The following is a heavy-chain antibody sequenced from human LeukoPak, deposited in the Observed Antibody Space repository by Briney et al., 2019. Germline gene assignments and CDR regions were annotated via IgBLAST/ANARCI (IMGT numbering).Heavy chain of an antibody. CDR2: IYYSGNT. CDR1: GGSISSYY. D-gene: IGHD3-22*01. J-gene: IGHJ4*02. Sequence: SETLSLTCTVSGGSISSYYWSWIRRPPGKGLEWIGYIYYSGNTNYNPSLKSRVTMSVDTSKNKFSLKLSSVTALDTAVYYCARTSYDSSGYYYLDYWGQGTLVTVSS. CDR3: ARTSYDSSGYYYLDY. V-gene: IGHV4-59*12.